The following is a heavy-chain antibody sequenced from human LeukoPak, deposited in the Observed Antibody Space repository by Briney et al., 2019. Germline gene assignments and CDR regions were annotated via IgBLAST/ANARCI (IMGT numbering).Heavy chain of an antibody. D-gene: IGHD3-3*01. Sequence: GGSLRLSCAASGFTFSSYGMHWVRQAPGKGLEWVAVISYDGSNKYYADSVKGRFTISRDNSKNTLYLQMNSLRAEDTAVYYCGRGTIFGVVIMDYWGQGTLVTVSS. J-gene: IGHJ4*02. CDR3: GRGTIFGVVIMDY. V-gene: IGHV3-30*03. CDR1: GFTFSSYG. CDR2: ISYDGSNK.